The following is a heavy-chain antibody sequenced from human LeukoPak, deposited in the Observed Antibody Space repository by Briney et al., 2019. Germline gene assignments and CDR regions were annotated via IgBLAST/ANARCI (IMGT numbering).Heavy chain of an antibody. Sequence: PGGSLRLSCAASGFTFSGSAMYWVRQASGKGLEWVGRIRSKANSYATAYAASVKGRFTISRDDSKNTAYLQMNSLKTEDTAVYYCTSQRDGYNYDGGYWGQGTLVTVSS. J-gene: IGHJ4*02. CDR3: TSQRDGYNYDGGY. V-gene: IGHV3-73*01. CDR1: GFTFSGSA. D-gene: IGHD5-24*01. CDR2: IRSKANSYAT.